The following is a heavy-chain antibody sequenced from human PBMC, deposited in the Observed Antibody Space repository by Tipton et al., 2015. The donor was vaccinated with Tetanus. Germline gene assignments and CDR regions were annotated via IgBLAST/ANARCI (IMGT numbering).Heavy chain of an antibody. V-gene: IGHV3-33*01. D-gene: IGHD2/OR15-2a*01. Sequence: SLRLSCAASGFTFRSYGMHWVRQAPGTGLEWVAVIWNDGTTKYYGDSVKGRFSISRDNSKNTLYLQMNSLRVEDTALYYCARDDDPIGNGLDVCGQGTTVTVSS. J-gene: IGHJ6*02. CDR2: IWNDGTTK. CDR3: ARDDDPIGNGLDV. CDR1: GFTFRSYG.